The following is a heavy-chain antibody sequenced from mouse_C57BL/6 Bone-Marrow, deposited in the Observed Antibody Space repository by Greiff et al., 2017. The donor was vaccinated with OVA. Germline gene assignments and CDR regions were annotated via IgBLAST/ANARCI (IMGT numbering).Heavy chain of an antibody. J-gene: IGHJ3*01. CDR2: ISSGGDYI. V-gene: IGHV5-9-1*02. Sequence: EVKLVESGGGLVQPGGSMKLSCVASGFTFSSYAMSWVRQTPEKRLEWVAYISSGGDYIYYADTVKGRFTISRDNARNTLYLQMSSLKSEDTAMYYCTSFYYYGSSPFAYWGQGTLVTVSA. D-gene: IGHD1-1*01. CDR3: TSFYYYGSSPFAY. CDR1: GFTFSSYA.